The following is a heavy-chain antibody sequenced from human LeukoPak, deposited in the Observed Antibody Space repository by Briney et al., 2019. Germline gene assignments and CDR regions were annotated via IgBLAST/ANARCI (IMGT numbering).Heavy chain of an antibody. V-gene: IGHV3-21*01. D-gene: IGHD6-19*01. Sequence: AGGSLRLSCAASGFTFSSYSFNWVRQAPGKGLEWVSSINTKSNYIRYADSVKGRFTFSRDNAQNSLYLQMNSLRVEDTAIYYCVRELSGSGNVYYFDHWGQGALVTVSS. CDR2: INTKSNYI. CDR1: GFTFSSYS. CDR3: VRELSGSGNVYYFDH. J-gene: IGHJ4*02.